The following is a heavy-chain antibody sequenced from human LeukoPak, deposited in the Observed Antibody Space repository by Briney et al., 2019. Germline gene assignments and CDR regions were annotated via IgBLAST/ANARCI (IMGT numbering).Heavy chain of an antibody. CDR1: GFIFSSLD. CDR2: ISASGKNT. D-gene: IGHD4-23*01. V-gene: IGHV3-23*01. Sequence: PGGSLRLSCAASGFIFSSLDMGWVRQAPGKGLEWVSGISASGKNTFYADSGKSRFTISRDNSKNTVYLQMSSLRAEDTAIYYCAKDSVRSGGWFYFDNWGQGTLVSVSS. CDR3: AKDSVRSGGWFYFDN. J-gene: IGHJ4*02.